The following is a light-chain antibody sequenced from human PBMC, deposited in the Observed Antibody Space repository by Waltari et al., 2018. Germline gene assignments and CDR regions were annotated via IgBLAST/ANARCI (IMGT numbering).Light chain of an antibody. J-gene: IGKJ2*01. CDR1: QSVLYSSNNKNY. V-gene: IGKV4-1*01. CDR3: QQYYSTPPT. Sequence: DIVMTHSPASLAVSLCERATIHCKSSQSVLYSSNNKNYLALYQHKQGQPPKLLIYWASTRESGVPDRCSGSGSGTDVTLTISGLQAEDVAVYYCQQYYSTPPTFGQGTKLEIK. CDR2: WAS.